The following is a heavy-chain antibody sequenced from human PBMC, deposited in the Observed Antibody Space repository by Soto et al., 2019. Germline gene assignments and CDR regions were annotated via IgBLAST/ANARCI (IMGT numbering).Heavy chain of an antibody. Sequence: QVQLVQSGAEVREPGASVKVSCKASGYTFTNYGVSWVRQAPGQGLEWMGWIGGYKGNTNYAQKLQGRVTLTTDTSKSTAYMELRSLRSDDTAVYYCAPNKLDTGMPSGYWGQGTLVNVSS. CDR2: IGGYKGNT. V-gene: IGHV1-18*01. D-gene: IGHD5-18*01. CDR3: APNKLDTGMPSGY. CDR1: GYTFTNYG. J-gene: IGHJ4*02.